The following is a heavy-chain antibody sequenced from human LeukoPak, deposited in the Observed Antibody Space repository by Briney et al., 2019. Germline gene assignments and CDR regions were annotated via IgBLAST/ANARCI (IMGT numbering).Heavy chain of an antibody. D-gene: IGHD3-10*01. CDR3: ASDGSLLWLGEFQTLFYFDY. Sequence: GGSLRLSCAASGSTLSSYGMHWVRQAPGKGLEGLAVIWHVGRNTYYADSVEGRYTISRDNSKNTLYVQMNSLRAEETAVDYCASDGSLLWLGEFQTLFYFDYWGQGTLVSVSS. CDR1: GSTLSSYG. V-gene: IGHV3-33*01. J-gene: IGHJ4*02. CDR2: IWHVGRNT.